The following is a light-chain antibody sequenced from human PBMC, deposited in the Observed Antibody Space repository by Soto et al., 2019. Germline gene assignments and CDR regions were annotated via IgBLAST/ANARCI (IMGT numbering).Light chain of an antibody. Sequence: QSVLTQPASVSGSPGQSITISCTGTSSDVGGYNYVSWYQQHPGKVPKLMIYDVSHRPSGVSNRFSGSKSGDTASLTISGLQAEDEADYYCSSYTSSSTLVVFGGGTKLTV. J-gene: IGLJ2*01. CDR2: DVS. CDR1: SSDVGGYNY. CDR3: SSYTSSSTLVV. V-gene: IGLV2-14*01.